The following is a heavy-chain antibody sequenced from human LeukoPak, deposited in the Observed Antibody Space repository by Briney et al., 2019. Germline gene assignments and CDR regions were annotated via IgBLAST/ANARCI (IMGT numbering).Heavy chain of an antibody. D-gene: IGHD1-26*01. J-gene: IGHJ4*02. Sequence: GASVLVSCKASRNSFTTHGITWVRQAPGQGLEWMGWINPNSGGTNYAQKFQGRVTMTRDTSISTAYMELTRLTSGDTAVYYCAQRTDGGSYSEGWGQGTLVTVSS. V-gene: IGHV1-2*02. CDR1: RNSFTTHG. CDR3: AQRTDGGSYSEG. CDR2: INPNSGGT.